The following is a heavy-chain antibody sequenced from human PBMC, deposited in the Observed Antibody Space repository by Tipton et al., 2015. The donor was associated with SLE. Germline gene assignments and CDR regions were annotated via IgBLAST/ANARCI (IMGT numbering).Heavy chain of an antibody. D-gene: IGHD5-24*01. Sequence: TLSLTCTVSGGSISSYYWSWIRQPAGKGLEWIGRIYTSGSTNYNPSLKSRVTISVDTSKNQFSLKLSSVTAADTAVYYCARARDGYNRKGDAFDIWGQGTMVTVSS. CDR1: GGSISSYY. J-gene: IGHJ3*02. CDR3: ARARDGYNRKGDAFDI. CDR2: IYTSGST. V-gene: IGHV4-4*07.